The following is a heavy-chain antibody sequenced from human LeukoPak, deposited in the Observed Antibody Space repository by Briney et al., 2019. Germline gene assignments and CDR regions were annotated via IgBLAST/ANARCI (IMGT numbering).Heavy chain of an antibody. D-gene: IGHD3-10*01. Sequence: GGSLRPSCAASGFTFSSYAMSWVRQAPGKGLEWVSAISGSGGSTYYADSVKGRFTISRDNSKNTLYLQMNSLRAEDTAVYYCAKTPSNNYGSGRRYGMDVWGQGTTVTVSS. CDR2: ISGSGGST. V-gene: IGHV3-23*01. J-gene: IGHJ6*02. CDR3: AKTPSNNYGSGRRYGMDV. CDR1: GFTFSSYA.